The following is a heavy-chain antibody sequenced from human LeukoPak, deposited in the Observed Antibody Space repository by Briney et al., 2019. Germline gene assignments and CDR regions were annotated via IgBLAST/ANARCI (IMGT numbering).Heavy chain of an antibody. CDR3: TSALNLVLGELLGY. CDR2: IKTEAEDGTT. D-gene: IGHD3-16*01. V-gene: IGHV3-15*01. J-gene: IGHJ4*02. Sequence: GGSLRLSCAASVFIFSKAWMAWVRQAPGKGLEWVGHIKTEAEDGTTDYAAPVKGRFTISRDDAKSTLYLQMNSLNTEDTAVYFCTSALNLVLGELLGYWGQGTLVTVSS. CDR1: VFIFSKAW.